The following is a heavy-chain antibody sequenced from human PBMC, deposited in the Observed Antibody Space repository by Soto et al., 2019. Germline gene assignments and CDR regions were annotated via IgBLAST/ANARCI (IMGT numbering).Heavy chain of an antibody. CDR1: DGNIISRGCC. V-gene: IGHV4-30-2*01. Sequence: QTLPVRWTVSDGNIISRGCCRICKKQPPGKGLEWIGYIYHSGSTYYNPSLKSRVTISVDRSKNQFSLKLSSVTAADTAVYYWARGCIRWFDLWGQGTLVTVSS. J-gene: IGHJ5*01. CDR2: IYHSGST. CDR3: ARGCIRWFDL. D-gene: IGHD3-3*02.